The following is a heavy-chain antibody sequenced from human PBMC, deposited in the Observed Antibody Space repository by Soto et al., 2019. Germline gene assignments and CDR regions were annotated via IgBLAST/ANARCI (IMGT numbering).Heavy chain of an antibody. CDR3: ARDGVRYFDSNIDY. CDR1: GFTFSSYW. V-gene: IGHV3-7*01. CDR2: IKQDGSEK. J-gene: IGHJ4*02. D-gene: IGHD3-9*01. Sequence: GGSLRLSCAASGFTFSSYWMSWVRQAPGKGLEWVANIKQDGSEKYYVDSVKGRFTISRDNAKNSLYLQMNSPRAEDTAVHYCARDGVRYFDSNIDYWGQGTLVTVSS.